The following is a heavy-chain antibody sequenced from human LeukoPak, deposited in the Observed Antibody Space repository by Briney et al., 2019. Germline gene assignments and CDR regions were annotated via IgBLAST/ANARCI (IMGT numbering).Heavy chain of an antibody. CDR3: ATVPLSGSYFFDY. Sequence: GSVKVSCKVSGYTLTELSMHWVRQAHGKGLEWMGGFDPEDGETIYAQKFQGRVTMTEDTSTDTAYMELSSLRSEDTAVYYCATVPLSGSYFFDYWGQGTLVTVSS. V-gene: IGHV1-24*01. J-gene: IGHJ4*02. CDR2: FDPEDGET. D-gene: IGHD1-26*01. CDR1: GYTLTELS.